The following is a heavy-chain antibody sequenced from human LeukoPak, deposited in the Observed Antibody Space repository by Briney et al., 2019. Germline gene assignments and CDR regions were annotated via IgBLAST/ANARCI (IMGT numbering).Heavy chain of an antibody. Sequence: SGTLSLTCTVSGGSISSGDYYWSWIRQPPGKGLEWIGYIYYSGSTYYNPSLKSRVTISVDTSKNQFSLKLSSVTAADTAVYYCATRSWAGVDDYWGQGTLVTVSS. J-gene: IGHJ4*02. V-gene: IGHV4-30-4*08. CDR2: IYYSGST. D-gene: IGHD2-15*01. CDR3: ATRSWAGVDDY. CDR1: GGSISSGDYY.